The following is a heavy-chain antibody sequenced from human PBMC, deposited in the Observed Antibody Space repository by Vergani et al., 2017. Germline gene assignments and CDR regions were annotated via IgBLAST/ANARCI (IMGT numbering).Heavy chain of an antibody. J-gene: IGHJ4*02. Sequence: QVQLVESGGGVVQPGRSLRLSCAASGFTFSSYSMHWVRQAPGKGLEWVAVISYDGSNKYYADSVKGRFTISRDNSKNTLYLQMNSLRAEDTAVYYCAKDSGTMVRGFFDYWGQGTLVTVSA. CDR3: AKDSGTMVRGFFDY. CDR2: ISYDGSNK. CDR1: GFTFSSYS. D-gene: IGHD3-10*01. V-gene: IGHV3-30*18.